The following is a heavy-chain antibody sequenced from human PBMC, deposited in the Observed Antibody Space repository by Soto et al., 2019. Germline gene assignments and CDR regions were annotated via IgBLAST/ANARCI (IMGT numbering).Heavy chain of an antibody. CDR2: ISYDGSNK. V-gene: IGHV3-30*03. J-gene: IGHJ4*02. D-gene: IGHD3-10*01. CDR1: GFTFSSYG. Sequence: QVQLVESGGGVVQPGRSLRLSCAASGFTFSSYGMHWVRQAPGKGLEWVAVISYDGSNKYYADSVKGRFTISRDNSKNTLYLQMNGLRAEDTAVYYCAPGFGAFDYWGQGTLVTVSS. CDR3: APGFGAFDY.